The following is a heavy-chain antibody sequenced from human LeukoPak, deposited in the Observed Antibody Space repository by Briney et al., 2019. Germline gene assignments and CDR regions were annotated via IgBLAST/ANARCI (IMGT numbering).Heavy chain of an antibody. V-gene: IGHV3-33*01. Sequence: GGSLRLSCAASGFTFSSFCMHWVRQAPGKGLEWVAVIWYDAGNKYYADSVKGRFTISRDNSKNTLYLQMNSLRDDDTAVYYCVRGVGVSRFNYLDSWGQGTLVIVSS. CDR1: GFTFSSFC. J-gene: IGHJ4*02. D-gene: IGHD6-13*01. CDR2: IWYDAGNK. CDR3: VRGVGVSRFNYLDS.